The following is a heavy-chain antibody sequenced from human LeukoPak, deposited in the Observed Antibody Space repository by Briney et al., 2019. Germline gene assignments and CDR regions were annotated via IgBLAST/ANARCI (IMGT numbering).Heavy chain of an antibody. Sequence: PGGSLRLSCAASGFTFSSYAMSWVRQAPGKGLEWVSAISGSGGSTYYADSVKGRFTISRDNSKNTLYLQMNSLRAEDTAVYYCGKPGFYSGYETYYFDYWGQGTLVTVSS. V-gene: IGHV3-23*01. CDR3: GKPGFYSGYETYYFDY. CDR2: ISGSGGST. D-gene: IGHD5-12*01. J-gene: IGHJ4*02. CDR1: GFTFSSYA.